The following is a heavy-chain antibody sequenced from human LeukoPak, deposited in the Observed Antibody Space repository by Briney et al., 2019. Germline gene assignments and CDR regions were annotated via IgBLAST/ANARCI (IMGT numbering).Heavy chain of an antibody. CDR3: ARDREEWPLLFDY. J-gene: IGHJ4*02. CDR2: ISSSSSYI. V-gene: IGHV3-21*01. Sequence: GGSLRLSCAASGFDFSIYSMNWVRQAPGKGLEWVSSISSSSSYIYYADSVKGRFTISRDNAKNSLYLQMNSLRAEDTAVYYCARDREEWPLLFDYWGQGTLVTVSS. CDR1: GFDFSIYS. D-gene: IGHD1-26*01.